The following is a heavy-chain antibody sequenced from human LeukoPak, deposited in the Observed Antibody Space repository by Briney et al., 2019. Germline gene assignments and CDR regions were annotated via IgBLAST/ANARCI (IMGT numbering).Heavy chain of an antibody. CDR1: GFIFSSYA. CDR3: AREAERGDSSSYYGYYFDY. V-gene: IGHV3-30-3*01. CDR2: ISYDGSNK. Sequence: PGGSLRLSCAASGFIFSSYAMRWVRLAPGKGLEWVVVISYDGSNKYYADSVKGRFTISRDNSKNTLYLQMNSLRAEDTAVYYCAREAERGDSSSYYGYYFDYWGQGALVTVSS. J-gene: IGHJ4*02. D-gene: IGHD3-22*01.